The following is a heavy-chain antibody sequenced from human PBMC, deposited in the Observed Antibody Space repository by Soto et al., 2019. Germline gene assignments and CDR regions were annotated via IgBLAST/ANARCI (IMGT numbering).Heavy chain of an antibody. J-gene: IGHJ5*02. D-gene: IGHD4-4*01. Sequence: EVQLVESGGGLVQPGGSLRLSCAASGFTFSSYWMHWVRQAPGKGLVWVSRINSDGSSTTYGDSVKGRFTTSRDNAKNTLYLQINSLRAEDTAVYDCARPGVTTVTNVWFDPWGQGTLVTVSS. CDR2: INSDGSST. CDR1: GFTFSSYW. V-gene: IGHV3-74*03. CDR3: ARPGVTTVTNVWFDP.